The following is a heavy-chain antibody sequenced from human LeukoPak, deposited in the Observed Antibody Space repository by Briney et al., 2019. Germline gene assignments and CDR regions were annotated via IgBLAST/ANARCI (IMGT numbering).Heavy chain of an antibody. J-gene: IGHJ4*02. CDR1: GFSFSSYE. Sequence: GGSLRLSCAASGFSFSSYEMNWVRQAPGKGLEWVSYIDSRSSTIYYADSVKGRFTISRENAKNSVYLQMNSLRAEDTAVYYCARERYDYVWGYFDYWGQGTLVTVSS. CDR3: ARERYDYVWGYFDY. D-gene: IGHD3-16*01. CDR2: IDSRSSTI. V-gene: IGHV3-48*03.